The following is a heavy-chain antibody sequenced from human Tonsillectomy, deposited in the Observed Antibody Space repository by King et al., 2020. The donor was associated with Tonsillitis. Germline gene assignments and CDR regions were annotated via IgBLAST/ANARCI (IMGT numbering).Heavy chain of an antibody. CDR1: GGSISSSSYY. CDR2: IYYSGST. Sequence: QLQESGPGLVKPSETLSLTCTVSGGSISSSSYYWGWIRQPPGKGLEWIGSIYYSGSTYYNPSLKSRVTISVDTSKNQFSLKLSPVTAADTAVYYCALYDILTGYFDYWGQGTLVTVSS. D-gene: IGHD3-9*01. J-gene: IGHJ4*02. V-gene: IGHV4-39*01. CDR3: ALYDILTGYFDY.